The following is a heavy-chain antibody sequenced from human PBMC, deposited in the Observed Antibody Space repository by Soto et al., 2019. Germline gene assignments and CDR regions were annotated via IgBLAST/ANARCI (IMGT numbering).Heavy chain of an antibody. J-gene: IGHJ6*02. Sequence: EVQLVESGGGLVQPGGSLRLSCAASGFTFSSYWMHWVRQAPGKGLVWVSRINSDGSSTSYADSVKGRFTISRDNAKNTLYLQMNSLRAEDTAVYYCASSYNWSYLFYPHYYYGMDVWGQGTTVTVSS. CDR3: ASSYNWSYLFYPHYYYGMDV. CDR2: INSDGSST. D-gene: IGHD1-7*01. CDR1: GFTFSSYW. V-gene: IGHV3-74*01.